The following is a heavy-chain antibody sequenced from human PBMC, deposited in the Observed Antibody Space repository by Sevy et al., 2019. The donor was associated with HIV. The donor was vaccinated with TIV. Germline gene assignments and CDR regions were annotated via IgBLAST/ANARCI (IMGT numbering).Heavy chain of an antibody. V-gene: IGHV5-51*01. Sequence: GESLKISCKGSGYTFTSYWIGLVRQMPGKGLEWMGIIYPDDSDTRYSPSFQGQVTISADKSISTAYLQWSSLKASDTAMYYCARHHASYGVTGYYYYYGLDVWGQGTTVTVSS. CDR3: ARHHASYGVTGYYYYYGLDV. J-gene: IGHJ6*02. D-gene: IGHD4-17*01. CDR1: GYTFTSYW. CDR2: IYPDDSDT.